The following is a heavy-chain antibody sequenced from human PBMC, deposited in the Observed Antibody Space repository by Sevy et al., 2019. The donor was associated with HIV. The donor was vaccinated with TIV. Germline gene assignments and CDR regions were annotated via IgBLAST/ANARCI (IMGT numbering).Heavy chain of an antibody. D-gene: IGHD3-10*02. Sequence: GGSLRLSCTASGFTFQTFGMHWVRQAPGKGLEWVAVIWNDGSNKYYADSVKGRFTTSRDNSSNTLYLQMNSLRAEDTAVYYCARDVRGEGIRPGDLDYWGQGTLVTVSS. CDR3: ARDVRGEGIRPGDLDY. CDR1: GFTFQTFG. V-gene: IGHV3-33*08. CDR2: IWNDGSNK. J-gene: IGHJ4*02.